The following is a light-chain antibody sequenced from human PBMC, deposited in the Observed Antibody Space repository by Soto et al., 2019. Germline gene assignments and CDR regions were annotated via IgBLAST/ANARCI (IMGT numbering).Light chain of an antibody. CDR3: QQYGSAPPT. J-gene: IGKJ2*01. CDR2: AAS. V-gene: IGKV3-20*01. Sequence: EIVLTQSPGTLSLSPGERATLSCRASQSVTSSYLAWYQRKPGQAPRLLIFAASTRATGIPDRFSGSGSGTDVTLTISRLEPEDFALYYSQQYGSAPPTFGQGTKVEIK. CDR1: QSVTSSY.